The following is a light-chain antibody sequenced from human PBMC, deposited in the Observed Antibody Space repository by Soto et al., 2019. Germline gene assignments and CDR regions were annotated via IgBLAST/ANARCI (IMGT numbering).Light chain of an antibody. J-gene: IGLJ2*01. Sequence: QSALTQPPSVSGAPGQRVTISCTGSSSNIGANYNVHWYQQLPGTAPKLLIYGNYNRPSGVPDRFSGSKSGTSASLAITGLQPEDEADYYCQSYDGSLSGVVFGGGTKLTVL. CDR1: SSNIGANYN. V-gene: IGLV1-40*01. CDR3: QSYDGSLSGVV. CDR2: GNY.